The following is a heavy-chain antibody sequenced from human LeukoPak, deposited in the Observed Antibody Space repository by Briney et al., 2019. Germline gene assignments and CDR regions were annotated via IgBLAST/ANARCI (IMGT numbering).Heavy chain of an antibody. D-gene: IGHD6-13*01. CDR1: GFXFSSYW. J-gene: IGHJ4*02. CDR2: IHQDGSEK. CDR3: ARHNPYSSGWYCFDD. V-gene: IGHV3-7*02. Sequence: GGSLRLSCAASGFXFSSYWMSWVRQAPGKGLEWVARIHQDGSEKYYVDSVKGRFTISRDNAKNSLYLQMNSLRAEDTAVYYCARHNPYSSGWYCFDDWGQGTLVTVSS.